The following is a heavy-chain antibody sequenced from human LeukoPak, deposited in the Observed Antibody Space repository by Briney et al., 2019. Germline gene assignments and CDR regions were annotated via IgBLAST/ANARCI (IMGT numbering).Heavy chain of an antibody. J-gene: IGHJ4*02. D-gene: IGHD5-24*01. CDR1: GYTFTSYG. Sequence: ASVKVSCKASGYTFTSYGISWVRQAPGQGLEWMGWINAYNGNTNYAQKLQGRVTMTTDTSTSTAYMELRSLRFDDTAVYYCAKDQTDGYNLADYWGQGTLVTVSS. CDR3: AKDQTDGYNLADY. V-gene: IGHV1-18*01. CDR2: INAYNGNT.